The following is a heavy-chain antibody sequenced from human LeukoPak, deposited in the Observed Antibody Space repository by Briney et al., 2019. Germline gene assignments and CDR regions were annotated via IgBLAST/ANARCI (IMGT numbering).Heavy chain of an antibody. CDR3: ARVARRRYSGSTIFDY. CDR1: GGSLIIYY. Sequence: PSETLSLTCTVSGGSLIIYYWSWLRQPAGKGLEWIGRIYTSGSTNYNPSLKSRVTMSVDTSKNQFSLKLSSVTAADTAVYYCARVARRRYSGSTIFDYWGQGTLVTVSS. CDR2: IYTSGST. D-gene: IGHD1-26*01. J-gene: IGHJ4*02. V-gene: IGHV4-4*07.